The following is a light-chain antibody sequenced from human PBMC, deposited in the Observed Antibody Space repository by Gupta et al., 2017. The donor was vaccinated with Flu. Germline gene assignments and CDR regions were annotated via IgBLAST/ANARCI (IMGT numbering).Light chain of an antibody. Sequence: DIQMTQSPSSLSASVGDRVTITCRASQSISTFLNWYQQKPGKAPNLLIHAASTLQSRVPSRFSGSGSETDFTLTINDLQPEDFATYYCQQSVTTPPTFGQGTKLEIK. CDR1: QSISTF. CDR2: AAS. V-gene: IGKV1-39*01. J-gene: IGKJ2*01. CDR3: QQSVTTPPT.